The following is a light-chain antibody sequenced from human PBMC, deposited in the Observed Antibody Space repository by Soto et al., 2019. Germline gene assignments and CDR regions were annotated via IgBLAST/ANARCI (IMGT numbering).Light chain of an antibody. CDR1: QSVSSN. CDR2: GAS. V-gene: IGKV3-15*01. J-gene: IGKJ1*01. Sequence: EVVMTQSPDTLSVSPGERATLSCRASQSVSSNLAWYQQKLGQAPRLLIYGASTRATDIPPRFSGSGSGTEFTLTISSLEPEDFAVYYCQQCGSSPWTFGQGTKVDIK. CDR3: QQCGSSPWT.